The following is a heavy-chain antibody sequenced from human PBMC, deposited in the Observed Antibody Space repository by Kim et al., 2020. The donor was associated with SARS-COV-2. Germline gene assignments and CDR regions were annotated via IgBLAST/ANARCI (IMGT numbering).Heavy chain of an antibody. CDR1: GCTFTDYY. V-gene: IGHV1-2*02. CDR2: INPNSGGT. D-gene: IGHD3-16*01. J-gene: IGHJ4*02. Sequence: ASVKVSCKASGCTFTDYYMHWVRQAPGQGLEWMGWINPNSGGTNYAQSFQGRVTMTRDTSISTVYIELSRLRSDDTAVYYCGRGCNYALVYWGQGTLVTVST. CDR3: GRGCNYALVY.